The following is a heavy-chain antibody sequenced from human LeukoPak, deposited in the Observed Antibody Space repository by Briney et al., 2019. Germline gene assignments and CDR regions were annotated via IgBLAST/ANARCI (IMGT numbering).Heavy chain of an antibody. Sequence: TGGSLRLSCAASGFIVSDKYMSWVRQAPGKGLEWISVIYRDGNTYYSDSVKGRFTISRDNSKNTLLLQMDSLRVEDTAVYYCTRGHYSNTLGGQGTLVTVSS. CDR2: IYRDGNT. CDR3: TRGHYSNTL. CDR1: GFIVSDKY. D-gene: IGHD6-13*01. V-gene: IGHV3-66*01. J-gene: IGHJ4*02.